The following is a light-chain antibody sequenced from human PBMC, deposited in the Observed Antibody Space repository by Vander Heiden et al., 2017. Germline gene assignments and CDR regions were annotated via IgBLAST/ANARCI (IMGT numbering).Light chain of an antibody. CDR1: RSVSSY. V-gene: IGKV3-11*01. CDR2: DEA. Sequence: ELVLTQSPATLSLSPGVRATLSCRARRSVSSYLAWYQHKPGQSPMPLIYDEAKSATGSAARFSGSGTGTDFALTISSIGPEDFAVDYCQQRTIWTPFTFGPGTKVDI. CDR3: QQRTIWTPFT. J-gene: IGKJ3*01.